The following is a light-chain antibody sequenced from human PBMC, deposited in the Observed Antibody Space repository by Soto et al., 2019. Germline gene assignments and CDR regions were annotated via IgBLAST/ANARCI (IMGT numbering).Light chain of an antibody. CDR3: QQYHSYSYT. CDR2: AAS. J-gene: IGKJ2*01. CDR1: QGISSY. Sequence: AIRMTQSPSSLSASTGDRVTITCRASQGISSYLAWYQQKPGKAPKLLIYAASTLQSGVPSRFSGSGSWTDFTLTISCLQSEDFATYYCQQYHSYSYTFGQGTKLQIK. V-gene: IGKV1-8*01.